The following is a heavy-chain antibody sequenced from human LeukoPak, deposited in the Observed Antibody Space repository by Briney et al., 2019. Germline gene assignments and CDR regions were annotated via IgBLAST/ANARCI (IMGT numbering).Heavy chain of an antibody. CDR3: AKGDSFGVVNPPGY. Sequence: GGSLRLSCAASGFTFSSYSMNWVRQAPGKGLEWVSAISGSGGSTYYADSVKGRFTISRDNSKNTLYLQMNSLRAEDTAVYYCAKGDSFGVVNPPGYWGQGTLVTVSS. D-gene: IGHD3-3*01. CDR2: ISGSGGST. V-gene: IGHV3-23*01. CDR1: GFTFSSYS. J-gene: IGHJ4*02.